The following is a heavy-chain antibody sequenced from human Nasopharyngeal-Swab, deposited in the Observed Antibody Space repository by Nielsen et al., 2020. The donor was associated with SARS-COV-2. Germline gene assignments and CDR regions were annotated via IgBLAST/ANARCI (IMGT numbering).Heavy chain of an antibody. D-gene: IGHD6-19*01. J-gene: IGHJ4*02. Sequence: SETLSLTCTVSDASISSSSYYWGWIRQPPGKGLEWIGSIYYSGSTYYNPSRKSRVTISVDTSKNQFSLKLSSVTAADTAVYYCARGGYSSGWVVYWGQGTLVTVSS. CDR1: DASISSSSYY. CDR2: IYYSGST. CDR3: ARGGYSSGWVVY. V-gene: IGHV4-39*01.